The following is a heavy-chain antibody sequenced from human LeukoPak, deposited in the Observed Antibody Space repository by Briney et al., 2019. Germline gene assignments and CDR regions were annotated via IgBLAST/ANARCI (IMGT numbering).Heavy chain of an antibody. CDR1: GGSISSYY. J-gene: IGHJ5*02. D-gene: IGHD3-10*01. V-gene: IGHV4-59*01. CDR3: ARDKTYYYGNWFDP. Sequence: SETLSLTCTVSGGSISSYYWSWIRQPPGKGLEWIGYIYYSGSTNYNPSLKSRVTISVDTSKNQFSLKLSSVTAADTAVYYCARDKTYYYGNWFDPWGQGTLVTVSS. CDR2: IYYSGST.